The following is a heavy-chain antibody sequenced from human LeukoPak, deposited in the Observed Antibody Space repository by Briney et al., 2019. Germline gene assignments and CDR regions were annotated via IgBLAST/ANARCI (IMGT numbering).Heavy chain of an antibody. D-gene: IGHD3-3*01. Sequence: GGSLRLSCAASGFTFNSYAMSWFRQAPGKGLEWVSSISGSGDRTYYPDSVKGRFTISRDNTKNSLYLQMNSLRVEDTAVFYCARDQYDTWSRRGNFDSWGQGTLVIVSS. J-gene: IGHJ4*02. V-gene: IGHV3-23*01. CDR3: ARDQYDTWSRRGNFDS. CDR1: GFTFNSYA. CDR2: ISGSGDRT.